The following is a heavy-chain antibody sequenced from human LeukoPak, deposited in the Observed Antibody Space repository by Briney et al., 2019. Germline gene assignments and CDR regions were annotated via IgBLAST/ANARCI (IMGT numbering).Heavy chain of an antibody. Sequence: SETLSLTCTVSGGSISSSSDYWGWIRQPPGKGLEWIGSAYYSGSTYYNPSLKSRVTVSVDTSKNQFSLKLSSVSAADTAVYYCARHPPGLRYFDPWGQGTLVTVSS. CDR2: AYYSGST. CDR1: GGSISSSSDY. CDR3: ARHPPGLRYFDP. J-gene: IGHJ5*02. V-gene: IGHV4-39*01. D-gene: IGHD3-9*01.